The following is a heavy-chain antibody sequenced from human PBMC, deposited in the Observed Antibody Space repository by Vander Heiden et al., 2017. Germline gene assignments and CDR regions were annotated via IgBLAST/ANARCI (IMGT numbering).Heavy chain of an antibody. Sequence: QVQLVQSGAEVQKPGASVKVSCKASGDTFTGYHVHWVRQAPGQGLEWMAWINFDSGGTNSAQNFQGRVTVTRDTSISTAYMELSSLTSADTAVYYCAREAVARVDYWGQGTLVTVSS. J-gene: IGHJ4*02. D-gene: IGHD5-12*01. V-gene: IGHV1-2*02. CDR2: INFDSGGT. CDR3: AREAVARVDY. CDR1: GDTFTGYH.